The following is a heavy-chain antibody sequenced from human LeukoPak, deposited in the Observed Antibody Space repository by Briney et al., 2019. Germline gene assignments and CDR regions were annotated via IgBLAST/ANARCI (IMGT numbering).Heavy chain of an antibody. CDR1: GGSISSYY. CDR2: IYYSGST. CDR3: ARHYDSSSYWYYFDY. V-gene: IGHV4-59*08. J-gene: IGHJ4*02. Sequence: SETLSLTCTVSGGSISSYYWSWIRQPPGKGLEWIGCIYYSGSTNYNPSLKSRVTISVDTSKNQFSLKLSSVTAADTAVYYCARHYDSSSYWYYFDYWGQGTLVTVSS. D-gene: IGHD3-22*01.